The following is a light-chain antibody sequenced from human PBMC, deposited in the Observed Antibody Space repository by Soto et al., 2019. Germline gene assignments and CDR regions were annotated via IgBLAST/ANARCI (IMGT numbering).Light chain of an antibody. CDR1: GSNIGSNT. Sequence: QAVVTQPPSASGTPGQRVTTSFSGSGSNIGSNTVNWYQQLPGTAPKLLIYSNNQRPSGVPDRFSGSKSGTSASLAISGLQSEDEADYYCAAWDDSLNGWVFGGGTKLTVL. CDR2: SNN. J-gene: IGLJ3*02. V-gene: IGLV1-44*01. CDR3: AAWDDSLNGWV.